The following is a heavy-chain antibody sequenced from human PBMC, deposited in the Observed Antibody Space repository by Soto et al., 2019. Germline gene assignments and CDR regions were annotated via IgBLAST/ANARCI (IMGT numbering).Heavy chain of an antibody. CDR2: ISGSGGST. V-gene: IGHV3-23*01. D-gene: IGHD3-9*01. J-gene: IGHJ3*02. CDR3: AKDVSDWLLLTSDAFDI. Sequence: PGGSLRLSCAASGFTFSSYAMSWVRQAPGKGLEWVSAISGSGGSTYYADSVKGRFTISRDNSKNTLYPQMNSLRAEDTAVYYCAKDVSDWLLLTSDAFDIWGQGTMVT. CDR1: GFTFSSYA.